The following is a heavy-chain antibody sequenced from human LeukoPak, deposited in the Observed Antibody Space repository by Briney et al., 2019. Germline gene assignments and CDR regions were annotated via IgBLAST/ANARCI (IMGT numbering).Heavy chain of an antibody. V-gene: IGHV2-5*02. J-gene: IGHJ4*02. D-gene: IGHD3-22*01. CDR3: AHWYYYDSSGYYSFDY. CDR1: GFSLSTSGVG. Sequence: GPTLVKPTQTLTLTCTFSGFSLSTSGVGVGWIRQPPGKALEWLALIYWDDDKRYSPSLKSRLTITKDTSKNQVVLTMTNMDPVDTATYYCAHWYYYDSSGYYSFDYWGQGTLVTVSS. CDR2: IYWDDDK.